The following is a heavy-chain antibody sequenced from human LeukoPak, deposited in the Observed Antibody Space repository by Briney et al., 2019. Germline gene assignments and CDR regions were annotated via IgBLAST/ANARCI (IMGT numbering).Heavy chain of an antibody. D-gene: IGHD1-26*01. CDR2: INHSGST. CDR3: ARGRPDSGSYFGWFDP. CDR1: GGSFSGYY. V-gene: IGHV4-34*01. J-gene: IGHJ5*02. Sequence: KSSETLSLTCAVYGGSFSGYYWSWIRQPPGKGLEWIGEINHSGSTNYNPSHKSRVTISVGTSKNQFSLKLSSVTAADTAVYYCARGRPDSGSYFGWFDPWGQGTLVTVSS.